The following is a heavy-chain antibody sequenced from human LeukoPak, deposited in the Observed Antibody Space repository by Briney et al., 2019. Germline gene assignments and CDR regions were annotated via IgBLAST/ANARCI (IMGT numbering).Heavy chain of an antibody. D-gene: IGHD3-10*01. Sequence: GGSLRLSCAASGFIFSGYGMNWVRQAPGKGLEWVSYISSTSSTLYNADSVKGRFTISRDNAKTSLYLQMNSLRVEDTAVYYCAKDLGGSGSYSLIDYWGQGTLVTVSS. J-gene: IGHJ4*02. CDR1: GFIFSGYG. CDR2: ISSTSSTL. CDR3: AKDLGGSGSYSLIDY. V-gene: IGHV3-48*01.